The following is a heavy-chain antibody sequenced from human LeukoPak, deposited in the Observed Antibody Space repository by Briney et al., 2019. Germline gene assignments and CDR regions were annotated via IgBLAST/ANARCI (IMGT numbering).Heavy chain of an antibody. CDR2: IYYGSVFYSVST. V-gene: IGHV4-39*07. CDR3: ARLGYCSGGSCYYYYHVDV. Sequence: SETLSLTCTVSDGSISSSSYYWGWIRQPPGKGLEWIGSIYYGSVFYSVSTYYNPSLKSRVTMSGDTSKNQFSLKLSSVTAADTAAYYCARLGYCSGGSCYYYYHVDVWGKGTTVTVSS. CDR1: DGSISSSSYY. J-gene: IGHJ6*03. D-gene: IGHD2-15*01.